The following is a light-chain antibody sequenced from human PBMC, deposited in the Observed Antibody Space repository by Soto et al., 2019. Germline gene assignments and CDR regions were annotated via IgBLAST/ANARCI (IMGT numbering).Light chain of an antibody. V-gene: IGKV3-15*01. J-gene: IGKJ1*01. CDR2: GAS. Sequence: EIVMTQSPATLSVSPGERTTLSCRASQSVTTNLAWYQQKPGQSPRLLIYGASFRATGIPATFSGSGSGTEFTLTISSLQSEDFAVYYCQQYNNWPPWTFGRGTKVEIK. CDR1: QSVTTN. CDR3: QQYNNWPPWT.